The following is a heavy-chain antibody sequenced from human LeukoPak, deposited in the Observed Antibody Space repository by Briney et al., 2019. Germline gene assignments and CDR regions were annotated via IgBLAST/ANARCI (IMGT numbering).Heavy chain of an antibody. J-gene: IGHJ3*02. V-gene: IGHV4-59*01. Sequence: PETLSLTCTVSNDSLGTSYWSWLRQPPGKRLEWIGNVFYSGYANYNPSLKSRVTISIDTSKNQFSLSLTSVSAADTAVYYCAKEADRADAFDIWGQGTMVTVSS. CDR2: VFYSGYA. CDR3: AKEADRADAFDI. D-gene: IGHD3-10*01. CDR1: NDSLGTSY.